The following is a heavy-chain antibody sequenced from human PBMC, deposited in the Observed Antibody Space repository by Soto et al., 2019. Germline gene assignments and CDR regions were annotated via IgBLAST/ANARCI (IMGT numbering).Heavy chain of an antibody. J-gene: IGHJ4*02. Sequence: ASVKVSCTASGYTFTIYGISWVRQAPGQGLEWMGWISAYNGNTNYAQKLQGRVTMTTDTSTSTAYMELRSLRSDDTAVYYCAREKGVRFLEWSVDFDYWGQGTLVTVSS. D-gene: IGHD3-3*01. V-gene: IGHV1-18*01. CDR1: GYTFTIYG. CDR2: ISAYNGNT. CDR3: AREKGVRFLEWSVDFDY.